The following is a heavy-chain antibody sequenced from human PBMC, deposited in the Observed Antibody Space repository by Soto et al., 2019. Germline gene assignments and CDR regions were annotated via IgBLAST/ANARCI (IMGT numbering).Heavy chain of an antibody. Sequence: QVQLVESGGGVVQPGRSLRLSCAASRFTFSSYGMHWVRQAPGKGLVWVAAISDDGSNKNYADSVKGRFTISRDNSKNTLYLQMNGLRGEDTAVYHCAKGLVGYVFGVQDYHYGIDVWGQGTTVTVSS. CDR3: AKGLVGYVFGVQDYHYGIDV. V-gene: IGHV3-30*18. CDR1: RFTFSSYG. CDR2: ISDDGSNK. J-gene: IGHJ6*02. D-gene: IGHD3-10*02.